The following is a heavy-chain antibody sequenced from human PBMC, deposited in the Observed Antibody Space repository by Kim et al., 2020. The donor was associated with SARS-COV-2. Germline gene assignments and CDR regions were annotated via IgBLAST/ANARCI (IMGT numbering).Heavy chain of an antibody. CDR2: INTNTGNP. CDR1: GYTFTSYA. D-gene: IGHD2-15*01. V-gene: IGHV7-4-1*02. CDR3: AREEDIVVVVAATGVDY. J-gene: IGHJ4*02. Sequence: ASVKVSCKASGYTFTSYAMNWVRQAPGQGLEWMGWINTNTGNPTYAQGFTGRFVFSLDTSVSTAYLQISSLKAEDTAVYYCAREEDIVVVVAATGVDYWGQGTLVTVSS.